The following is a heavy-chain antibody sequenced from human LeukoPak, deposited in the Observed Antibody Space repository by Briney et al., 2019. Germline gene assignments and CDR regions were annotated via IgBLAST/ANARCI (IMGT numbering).Heavy chain of an antibody. V-gene: IGHV3-48*02. CDR2: ITASGTAM. Sequence: GASLRLSCAASGFTFSSYSMNWVRQPPGKGLGWVSHITASGTAMFYAASVKGRFTISRDNAKNSLYLQMNSLRDEDTAVYYCASSGSYRFDYWGQGTLVTVSS. J-gene: IGHJ4*02. CDR3: ASSGSYRFDY. CDR1: GFTFSSYS. D-gene: IGHD1-26*01.